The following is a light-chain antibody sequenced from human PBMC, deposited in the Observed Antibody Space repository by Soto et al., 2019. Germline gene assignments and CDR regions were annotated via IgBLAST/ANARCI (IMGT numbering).Light chain of an antibody. CDR2: KDN. J-gene: IGLJ1*01. V-gene: IGLV3-25*03. CDR1: ALSKQY. Sequence: SYELTQPPSVSVSPGQTASITCSGDALSKQYAHWYQQKPGQAPVVVIYKDNERPSGIPERFSGSNSGTTVTLTISGVQAEDEADYYCQSTDSSGILYVFGTGTKLTVL. CDR3: QSTDSSGILYV.